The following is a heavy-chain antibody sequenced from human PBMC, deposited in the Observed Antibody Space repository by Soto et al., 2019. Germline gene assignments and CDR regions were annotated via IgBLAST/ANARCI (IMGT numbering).Heavy chain of an antibody. CDR1: GYTFTSYY. D-gene: IGHD5-18*01. Sequence: GASVKVSCKASGYTFTSYYMHWVRQAPGQGLEWMGIINPSGGSTSYAQKFQGRVTMTRDTSTSTVYMELSSLRSEDTAVYYCARDRRGNSYGSYYYYGMDVWGQGTTVTVSS. V-gene: IGHV1-46*01. CDR3: ARDRRGNSYGSYYYYGMDV. CDR2: INPSGGST. J-gene: IGHJ6*02.